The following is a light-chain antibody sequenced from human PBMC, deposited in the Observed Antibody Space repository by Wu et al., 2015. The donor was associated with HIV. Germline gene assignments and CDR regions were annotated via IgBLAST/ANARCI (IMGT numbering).Light chain of an antibody. Sequence: SLREEAIHSSXASQNVALLSLAPTQTWPAPKFLINAGSNRVTGIPARFSVTGSGTDFTLIISSLEPEDFAVYYCQQYGSSFTFGPGTKVDIK. J-gene: IGKJ3*01. V-gene: IGKV3-11*01. CDR3: QQYGSSFT. CDR2: AGS. CDR1: QNVAL.